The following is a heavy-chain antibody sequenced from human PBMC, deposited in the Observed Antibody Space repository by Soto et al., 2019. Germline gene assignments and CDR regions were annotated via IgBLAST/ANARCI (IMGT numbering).Heavy chain of an antibody. CDR1: GDSVSSNSAA. Sequence: SQTLSLTCAISGDSVSSNSAAWNWIRQSPSRGLEWLGRTYYRSKWYNDYAVSVKSRITVNPDTSKNQFSLQLNSVTPEDSAVYVSGGVYRAGRDWEKIFDIWGQGTMVTVSS. D-gene: IGHD2-21*02. J-gene: IGHJ3*02. CDR2: TYYRSKWYN. V-gene: IGHV6-1*01. CDR3: GGVYRAGRDWEKIFDI.